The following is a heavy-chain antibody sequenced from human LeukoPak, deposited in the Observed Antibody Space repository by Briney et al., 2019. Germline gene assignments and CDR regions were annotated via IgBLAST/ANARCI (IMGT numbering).Heavy chain of an antibody. D-gene: IGHD1-26*01. Sequence: PSETLSLTCSVSGGSIESYYWSWIRQPPGKGLEFIGYIAASGTTKHNPSLKSRVTLSMDTSKNQFSLKLRSVTAADTAVYYCARQRVGATAFDIWGQGTMVTVSS. CDR2: IAASGTT. CDR1: GGSIESYY. V-gene: IGHV4-4*08. CDR3: ARQRVGATAFDI. J-gene: IGHJ3*02.